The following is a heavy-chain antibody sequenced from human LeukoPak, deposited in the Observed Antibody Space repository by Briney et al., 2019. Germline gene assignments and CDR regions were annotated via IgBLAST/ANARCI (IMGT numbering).Heavy chain of an antibody. CDR1: GGSISSRSYY. CDR3: ARSRAYDYHFDN. CDR2: IFYSGST. Sequence: SSETLSLTCTVSGGSISSRSYYWGWIRQPPGKGLEWIGSIFYSGSTNYNPSLKSRVTISVDTSKNQFSLKLTSVTAADTAVYYCARSRAYDYHFDNWGQGTLVTVSS. D-gene: IGHD5-12*01. J-gene: IGHJ4*02. V-gene: IGHV4-39*07.